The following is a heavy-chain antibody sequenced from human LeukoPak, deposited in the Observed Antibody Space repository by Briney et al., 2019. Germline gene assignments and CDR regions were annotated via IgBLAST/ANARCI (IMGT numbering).Heavy chain of an antibody. Sequence: PSETLSLTCTASGGSISSSSYYWGWIRQPPGKGLEWIGSIYYSGSTYYNPSLKSRVTISVDTSKNQFSLKLSSVTAADTAVYYCARLGYSFFDYWGQGTLVTVSS. CDR2: IYYSGST. CDR1: GGSISSSSYY. CDR3: ARLGYSFFDY. V-gene: IGHV4-39*01. D-gene: IGHD3-22*01. J-gene: IGHJ4*02.